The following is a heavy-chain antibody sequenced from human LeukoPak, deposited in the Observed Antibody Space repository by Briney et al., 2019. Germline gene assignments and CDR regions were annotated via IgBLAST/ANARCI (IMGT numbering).Heavy chain of an antibody. CDR2: IRTKPDSYKT. D-gene: IGHD1-26*01. Sequence: GGSLRLSCAASGFTVSSNYMNWVRQAPGKGLEWVGRIRTKPDSYKTDYAASVGGRFSISRDDSKSSLFLQMESLKTEDTAIYYCARDAGRSLDPWGQGTLVTVFS. CDR1: GFTVSSNY. V-gene: IGHV3-72*01. CDR3: ARDAGRSLDP. J-gene: IGHJ5*02.